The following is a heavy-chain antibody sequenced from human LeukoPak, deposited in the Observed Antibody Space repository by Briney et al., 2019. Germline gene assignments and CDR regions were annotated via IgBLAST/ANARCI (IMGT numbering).Heavy chain of an antibody. CDR2: INTDGSIT. J-gene: IGHJ4*02. D-gene: IGHD6-19*01. CDR3: ARDWAGSAWLTRALEY. Sequence: GGSLRLSCAASGFTFSDYWIHWVRQAPGKGLVWVSRINTDGSITNYADSVKGRFSISRDNAKNTLYLHMSSLRAEDTAVYYCARDWAGSAWLTRALEYWGQGILVTVSS. V-gene: IGHV3-74*01. CDR1: GFTFSDYW.